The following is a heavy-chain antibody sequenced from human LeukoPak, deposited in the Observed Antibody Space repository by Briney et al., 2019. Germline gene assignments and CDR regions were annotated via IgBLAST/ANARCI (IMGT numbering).Heavy chain of an antibody. CDR2: IYSSGTT. V-gene: IGHV4-59*01. Sequence: SETLSLTCTVSGVSISSYYWSWIRQPPGRGLEWIGYIYSSGTTNYNPSLKSRVTISVDTSKSQFSLKLSSVTAADTAVYYCARGPTKNYFDSWGQGIVVTVSS. CDR3: ARGPTKNYFDS. J-gene: IGHJ4*02. CDR1: GVSISSYY.